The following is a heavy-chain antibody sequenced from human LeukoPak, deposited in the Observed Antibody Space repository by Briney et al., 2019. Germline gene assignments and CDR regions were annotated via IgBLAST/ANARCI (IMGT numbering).Heavy chain of an antibody. CDR1: GYTFTSYG. CDR2: IIAYNGNT. J-gene: IGHJ4*02. CDR3: ARASAGGYGSGIDY. D-gene: IGHD5-12*01. V-gene: IGHV1-18*01. Sequence: ASVKVSCKASGYTFTSYGISWVRQAPGQGLEWMGWIIAYNGNTNYTQKLQGRVTMTTDTSTSTAYMELRSLRSDDTAVYYCARASAGGYGSGIDYWGQGTLVTVSS.